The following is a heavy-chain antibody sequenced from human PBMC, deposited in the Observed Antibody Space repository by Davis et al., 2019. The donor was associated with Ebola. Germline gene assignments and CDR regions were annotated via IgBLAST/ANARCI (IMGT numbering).Heavy chain of an antibody. D-gene: IGHD2-2*01. CDR1: GGTFSSYA. J-gene: IGHJ5*02. CDR3: ARERWTYCSSTSCYRWDNWFDP. Sequence: KVSCKASGGTFSSYAISWVRQAPGQGLEWMGGIIPIFGTANYAQKFQGRVTMTTDTSTSTAYMELRSLRSDDTAVYYCARERWTYCSSTSCYRWDNWFDPWGQGTLVTVSS. V-gene: IGHV1-69*05. CDR2: IIPIFGTA.